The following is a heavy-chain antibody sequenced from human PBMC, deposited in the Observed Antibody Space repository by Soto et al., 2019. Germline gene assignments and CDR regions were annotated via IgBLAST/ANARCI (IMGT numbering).Heavy chain of an antibody. V-gene: IGHV4-39*01. CDR2: IHYTGTP. CDR1: GDSISSNSYY. Sequence: QLQLQESGPGLVKPSETLSLTCTVSGDSISSNSYYWGWVRQPPGKGLEWIGSIHYTGTPYYNPSLKSRVTVSGDTPKKQFSLILSSLTAADTAVYYCATTFYAGLFFDYWGQGTLVTVSS. D-gene: IGHD1-1*01. CDR3: ATTFYAGLFFDY. J-gene: IGHJ4*02.